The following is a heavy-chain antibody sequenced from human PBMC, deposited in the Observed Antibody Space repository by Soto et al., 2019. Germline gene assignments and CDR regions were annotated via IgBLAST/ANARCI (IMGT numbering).Heavy chain of an antibody. J-gene: IGHJ3*01. CDR3: ARDGGNGPKGYAFDV. D-gene: IGHD3-16*01. V-gene: IGHV4-31*03. CDR1: GDSVNSGGHY. Sequence: QVQLQESGPGLVKPSHTLSLTCTVSGDSVNSGGHYWNWIRQHPGKGLEWLGYTHQSGVVSYHPSLKCRLTLSVDTSKNEVSLKLTSVTAADTAIYYCARDGGNGPKGYAFDVWGQGTKVTVSS. CDR2: THQSGVV.